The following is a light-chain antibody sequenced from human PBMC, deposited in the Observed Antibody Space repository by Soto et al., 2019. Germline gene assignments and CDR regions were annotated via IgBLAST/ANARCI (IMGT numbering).Light chain of an antibody. CDR1: QGITHY. CDR3: QRLPSNPLT. J-gene: IGKJ4*01. Sequence: DIQLTQSPSFLSASVGDRVTITCRASQGITHYLAWYQQKPGKAPNLLIYATSTLQGEVPSRFSGSGSGTDFTLTISSLQPEDVATYYCQRLPSNPLTFGGGTKVEIK. V-gene: IGKV1-9*01. CDR2: ATS.